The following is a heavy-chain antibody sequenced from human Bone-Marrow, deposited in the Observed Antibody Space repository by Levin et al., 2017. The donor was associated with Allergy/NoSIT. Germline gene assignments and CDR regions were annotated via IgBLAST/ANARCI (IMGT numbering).Heavy chain of an antibody. CDR3: ARVAWIHLWFLDF. V-gene: IGHV3-7*04. CDR2: IKQDGSEK. Sequence: GGSLRLSCAASGFSFSSYWMSWVRQAPGKGLEWVANIKQDGSEKNYVDSVKGRFTISRDNAKNSLYLQMNSLRAEDTAVYYCARVAWIHLWFLDFWGQGTLVTVSS. CDR1: GFSFSSYW. D-gene: IGHD5-18*01. J-gene: IGHJ4*02.